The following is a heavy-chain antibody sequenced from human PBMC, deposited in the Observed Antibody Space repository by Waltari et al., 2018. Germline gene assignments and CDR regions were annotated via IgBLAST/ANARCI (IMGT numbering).Heavy chain of an antibody. CDR1: GGSISSGGYY. Sequence: QVQLQESGPGLVKPSQTLSLTCTVSGGSISSGGYYWSWIRQHPGKGMEWIGYIYYSGSTYYNPSLKSRVTISVDTSKNQFSLKLSSVTAADTAVYYCARVQKVMVYAILDYYYYMDVWGKGTTVTVSS. CDR3: ARVQKVMVYAILDYYYYMDV. D-gene: IGHD2-8*01. J-gene: IGHJ6*03. CDR2: IYYSGST. V-gene: IGHV4-31*03.